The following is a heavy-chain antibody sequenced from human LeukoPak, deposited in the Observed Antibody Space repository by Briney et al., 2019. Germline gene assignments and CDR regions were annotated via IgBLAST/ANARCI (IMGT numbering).Heavy chain of an antibody. Sequence: ASVKVSCKASGYTVTSYGSSWVRQTPAQGLEWMGWISAYNGNTNYAQKLQGRVTMTTDTSTSTAYMELRSLRSDDTAVYYCARVSSLTYYYDSSGYYPIRNWDQGTLVTVSS. V-gene: IGHV1-18*01. CDR2: ISAYNGNT. D-gene: IGHD3-22*01. CDR1: GYTVTSYG. J-gene: IGHJ4*02. CDR3: ARVSSLTYYYDSSGYYPIRN.